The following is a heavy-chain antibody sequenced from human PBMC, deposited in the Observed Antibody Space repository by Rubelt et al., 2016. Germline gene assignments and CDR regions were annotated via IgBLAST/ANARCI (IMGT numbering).Heavy chain of an antibody. D-gene: IGHD1-7*01. V-gene: IGHV4-59*12. CDR2: IYHSGST. CDR1: GDSISSYY. CDR3: TSWNYVWFDY. Sequence: QMQLQESGPGLVKPSETLSLTCTVSGDSISSYYWSWIRQPPGKGLEWIGYIYHSGSTNYNPSLKSRVTISVDTSKNQFSLRLTSVTAADTALYFCTSWNYVWFDYWGQGILVIVSS. J-gene: IGHJ4*02.